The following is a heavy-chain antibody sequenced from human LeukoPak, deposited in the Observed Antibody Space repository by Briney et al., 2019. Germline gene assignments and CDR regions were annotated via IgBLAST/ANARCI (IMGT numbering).Heavy chain of an antibody. D-gene: IGHD6-19*01. CDR2: INHSGST. J-gene: IGHJ4*02. Sequence: SETLSLTCAVYGGSFSGYYWSWIRQPPGKGLGWIGEINHSGSTNYNPSLKSRVTMSVDTSKNQFSLKLSSVTAADTAVYYCASAKAGGWLLRYWGQGTLVTVSS. CDR1: GGSFSGYY. CDR3: ASAKAGGWLLRY. V-gene: IGHV4-34*01.